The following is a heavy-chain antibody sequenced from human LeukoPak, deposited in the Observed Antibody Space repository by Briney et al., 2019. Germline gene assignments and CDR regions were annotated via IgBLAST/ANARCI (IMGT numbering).Heavy chain of an antibody. D-gene: IGHD3-22*01. CDR3: ARDLLLYYDSSTGAFDI. CDR2: ISGSGGST. J-gene: IGHJ3*02. Sequence: GGSLRLSCAASGFTFSSYAMSWVRQAPGKWLEWVSAISGSGGSTYYADSVKGRFTISRDNAKNSLYLQMNSLRAEDTAVYYCARDLLLYYDSSTGAFDIWGQGTMVTVSS. V-gene: IGHV3-23*01. CDR1: GFTFSSYA.